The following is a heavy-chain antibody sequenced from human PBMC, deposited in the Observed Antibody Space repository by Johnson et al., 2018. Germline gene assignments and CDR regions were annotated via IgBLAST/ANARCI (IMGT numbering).Heavy chain of an antibody. J-gene: IGHJ3*02. CDR2: VSYDGTKK. Sequence: QVQLQESGGGVVQXGRSLRLXCAASGFTFSSYGMHWVRQAPGKGLEWVAVVSYDGTKKYYADSGKGRLPISRDNSKNTLNLQMTTLSAEDTAVYYLARRREHIVVVTDAFDIWGQGTMVTVSS. CDR1: GFTFSSYG. V-gene: IGHV3-30*03. CDR3: ARRREHIVVVTDAFDI. D-gene: IGHD2-21*02.